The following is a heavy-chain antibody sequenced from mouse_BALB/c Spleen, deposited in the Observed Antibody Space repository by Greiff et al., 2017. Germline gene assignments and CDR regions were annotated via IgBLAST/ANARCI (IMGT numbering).Heavy chain of an antibody. Sequence: DVMLVESGGGLVQPGGSRKLSCAASGFTFSSFGMHWVRQAPEKGLEWVAYISSGSSTIYYADTVKGRFTISRDNPKNTLFLQMTSLRSEDTAMYYCARSGLYYYAMDYWGQGTSVTVSS. CDR1: GFTFSSFG. D-gene: IGHD3-2*02. CDR3: ARSGLYYYAMDY. J-gene: IGHJ4*01. CDR2: ISSGSSTI. V-gene: IGHV5-17*02.